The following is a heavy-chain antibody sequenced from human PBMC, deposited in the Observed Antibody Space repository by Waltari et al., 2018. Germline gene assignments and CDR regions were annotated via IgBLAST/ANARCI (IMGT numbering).Heavy chain of an antibody. D-gene: IGHD6-19*01. V-gene: IGHV3-23*01. CDR1: GFTFSTYV. J-gene: IGHJ5*01. Sequence: EVQLLESGGGLVQPGGSLRLSCAASGFTFSTYVMSGVRQAPGKGLEWVSTLSDAGGYTYSADSVKGRFTISRDNSKNRLYLQMNSLRAEDTAVYYCARSAWFDSWGQGTLVTVSS. CDR2: LSDAGGYT. CDR3: ARSAWFDS.